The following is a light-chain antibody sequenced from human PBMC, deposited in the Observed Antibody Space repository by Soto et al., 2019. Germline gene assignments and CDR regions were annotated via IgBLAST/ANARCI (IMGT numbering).Light chain of an antibody. J-gene: IGLJ1*01. Sequence: QSVLTQPPSASGTPGQRVTISCSGSSSNIGSNYVYWYQQLPGTAPKLLIYRNNQRPSGVPDRFSGSKSGTSASLAISGLRSEDEADDYCAAWDDSLSGRSYVFGTGTKLTVL. CDR1: SSNIGSNY. CDR2: RNN. CDR3: AAWDDSLSGRSYV. V-gene: IGLV1-47*01.